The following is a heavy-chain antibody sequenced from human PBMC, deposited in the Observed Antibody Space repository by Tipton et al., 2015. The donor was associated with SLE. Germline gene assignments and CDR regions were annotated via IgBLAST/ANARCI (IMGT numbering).Heavy chain of an antibody. CDR1: GFSFRNYD. D-gene: IGHD2-2*03. Sequence: SLRLSCAASGFSFRNYDMHWVRKATVRGLEWVSGIGTAGDTKYAGSVKGRFTISRENAKNSLYLQMNSLRVGDADVYYCARSGESVAMDGMDVWGQGTLVTVSS. V-gene: IGHV3-13*01. CDR2: IGTAGDT. J-gene: IGHJ6*02. CDR3: ARSGESVAMDGMDV.